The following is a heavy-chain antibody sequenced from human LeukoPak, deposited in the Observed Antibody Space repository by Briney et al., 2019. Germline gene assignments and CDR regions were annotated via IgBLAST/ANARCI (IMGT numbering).Heavy chain of an antibody. CDR2: MSGGGDSD. Sequence: GGSLRLSCAASGFTFTSYAMSWVRQTPGMGLEWVASMSGGGDSDYYADSVKGRFTVSRDKSKNTLYVQMNSLRADDTAVYYCTKDASYARENDNSGFFIDWGQGTLVTVSS. J-gene: IGHJ4*02. V-gene: IGHV3-23*01. CDR1: GFTFTSYA. D-gene: IGHD3-22*01. CDR3: TKDASYARENDNSGFFID.